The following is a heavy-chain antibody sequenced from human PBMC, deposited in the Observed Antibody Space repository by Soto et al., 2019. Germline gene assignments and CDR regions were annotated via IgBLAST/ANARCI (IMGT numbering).Heavy chain of an antibody. CDR3: ATGPLTMYGSGTYSDY. J-gene: IGHJ4*02. CDR2: ISGRTTTI. V-gene: IGHV3-48*01. Sequence: GGSLRLSCTASGFNFSNYSMHWVRQAPGKGLEWLSYISGRTTTIYYTDSVKGRFTISRDNAKKSLYLQMNSLRVEDTAVYYCATGPLTMYGSGTYSDYWGQGTLVTVSS. D-gene: IGHD3-10*01. CDR1: GFNFSNYS.